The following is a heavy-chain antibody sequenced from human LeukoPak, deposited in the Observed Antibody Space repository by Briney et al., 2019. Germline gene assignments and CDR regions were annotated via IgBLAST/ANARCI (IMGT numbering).Heavy chain of an antibody. Sequence: GGSLRLSCAASGFTFSSYSMNWVRQAPGKGLEWVANINQDGSEKYYVDSVKGRFTISRDNAKNSQYLQMNSLRVEDTAVYYCASRSSVAGSGPGWGQGTLVTVSS. D-gene: IGHD6-13*01. CDR2: INQDGSEK. V-gene: IGHV3-7*01. CDR1: GFTFSSYS. J-gene: IGHJ4*02. CDR3: ASRSSVAGSGPG.